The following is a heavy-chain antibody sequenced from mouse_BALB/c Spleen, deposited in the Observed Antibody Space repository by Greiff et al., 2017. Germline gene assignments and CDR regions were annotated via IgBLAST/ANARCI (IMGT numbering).Heavy chain of an antibody. D-gene: IGHD2-4*01. CDR3: TVYDYDDAMDY. V-gene: IGHV1-69*02. J-gene: IGHJ4*01. CDR2: IYPSDSYT. Sequence: QVQLQQPGAELVRPGASVKLSCKASGYTFTSYWINWVKQRPGQGLEWIGNIYPSDSYTNYNQKFKDKATLTVDKSSSTAYMQLSSPTSEDSAVYYCTVYDYDDAMDYWGQGTSVTVSS. CDR1: GYTFTSYW.